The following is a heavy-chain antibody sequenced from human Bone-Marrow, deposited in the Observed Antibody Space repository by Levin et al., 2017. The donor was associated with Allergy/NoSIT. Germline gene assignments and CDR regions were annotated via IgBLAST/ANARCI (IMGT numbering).Heavy chain of an antibody. CDR3: AKGYQGNTAMASFDY. D-gene: IGHD5-18*01. CDR2: ISGSGGST. J-gene: IGHJ4*02. Sequence: LSLTCAASGFTFSSYAMSWVRQAPGKGLEWVSAISGSGGSTFYADSVKGRFTISRDNSKNTLYLQMNGLRAEDTAVYYCAKGYQGNTAMASFDYWGQGTLVTVSS. V-gene: IGHV3-23*01. CDR1: GFTFSSYA.